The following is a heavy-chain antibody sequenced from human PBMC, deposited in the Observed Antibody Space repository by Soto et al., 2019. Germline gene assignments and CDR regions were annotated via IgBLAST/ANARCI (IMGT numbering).Heavy chain of an antibody. CDR1: GGSISRNIYY. CDR2: VHYSGST. D-gene: IGHD2-2*01. CDR3: ARLGGYCSSTSCYGYYGMDV. V-gene: IGHV4-39*01. Sequence: SETLSLTCSVSGGSISRNIYYWGWIRQPPGKGLEWIATVHYSGSTYYTPSLKSRVTISADTSNNQFSLRLNSVTAADTAVYYCARLGGYCSSTSCYGYYGMDVWGQGTAVTVSS. J-gene: IGHJ6*02.